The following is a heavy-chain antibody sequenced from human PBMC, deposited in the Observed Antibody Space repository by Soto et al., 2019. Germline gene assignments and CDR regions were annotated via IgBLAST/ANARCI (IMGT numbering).Heavy chain of an antibody. D-gene: IGHD2-15*01. Sequence: GGSLRLSCAASGFTFSSYGMHGVRQAPGKGLEWVAVIWYDGSNKYYADSVRGRFTISRDNSKNTLYLQMNSLRAEDTAVYYWARDLGSGPTVDYWGQGTRVTVAS. CDR3: ARDLGSGPTVDY. V-gene: IGHV3-33*01. J-gene: IGHJ4*02. CDR1: GFTFSSYG. CDR2: IWYDGSNK.